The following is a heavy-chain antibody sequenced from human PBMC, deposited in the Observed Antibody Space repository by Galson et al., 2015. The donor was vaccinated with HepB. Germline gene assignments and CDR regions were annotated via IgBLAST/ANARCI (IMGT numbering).Heavy chain of an antibody. CDR2: INAGNGNT. V-gene: IGHV1-3*01. CDR3: ARDFRGTSSGWSGRLAP. J-gene: IGHJ5*02. Sequence: SVKVSCKASGYTFTSYAMHWVRQAPGQRLEWMGWINAGNGNTKYSQKFQGRVTITRDTSASTAYMVLRSLRSEDTAVYYCARDFRGTSSGWSGRLAPGGQGTRSPSPQ. CDR1: GYTFTSYA. D-gene: IGHD6-19*01.